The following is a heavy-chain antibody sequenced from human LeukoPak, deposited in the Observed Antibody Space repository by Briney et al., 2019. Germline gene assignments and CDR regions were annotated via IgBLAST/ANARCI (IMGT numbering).Heavy chain of an antibody. D-gene: IGHD6-13*01. V-gene: IGHV4-39*01. CDR2: IYYSGST. CDR1: GGSISSSSYY. CDR3: ATQIAAAGLSLGGDAFDI. Sequence: PSETLSLTCTVLGGSISSSSYYWGWIRKPPGKGLEGIGSIYYSGSTYYNPSLKSRVTISVDTSKNQFSLKLSSVTAADTAVYYCATQIAAAGLSLGGDAFDIWGQGTMVTVSP. J-gene: IGHJ3*02.